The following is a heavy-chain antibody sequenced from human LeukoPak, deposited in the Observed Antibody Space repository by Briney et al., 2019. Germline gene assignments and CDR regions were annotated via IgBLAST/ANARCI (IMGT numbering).Heavy chain of an antibody. J-gene: IGHJ4*02. CDR3: AKDYERNFDY. V-gene: IGHV3-23*01. D-gene: IGHD3-16*01. Sequence: GESLRLSCAASGFTFSSYAMTWVRQAPGKGLEWVSAISGSGGSTYYADSVKGRFTISRDNSKNTLYLQMNSLRAEDTAIYYCAKDYERNFDYWGQGTLVTVSS. CDR1: GFTFSSYA. CDR2: ISGSGGST.